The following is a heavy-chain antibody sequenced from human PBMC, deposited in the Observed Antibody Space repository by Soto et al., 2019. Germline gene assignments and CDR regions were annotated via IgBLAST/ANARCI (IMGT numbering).Heavy chain of an antibody. D-gene: IGHD3-22*01. CDR3: ASLTSYDSSGYYFYYFDY. CDR2: IYYSGST. Sequence: SETLSLTCTVSGGSISSSSYYWGWIRQPPGKGLEWIGYIYYSGSTNYNPSLKSRVTISVDTSKNQFSLKLSSVTAADTAVYYCASLTSYDSSGYYFYYFDYWGQGTLVTVSS. V-gene: IGHV4-61*05. CDR1: GGSISSSSYY. J-gene: IGHJ4*02.